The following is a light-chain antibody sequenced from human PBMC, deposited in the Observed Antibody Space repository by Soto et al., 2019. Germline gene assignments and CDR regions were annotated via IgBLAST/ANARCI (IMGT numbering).Light chain of an antibody. J-gene: IGLJ2*01. V-gene: IGLV2-14*03. Sequence: QSVLTQPASVSGSPGQSITISCTGTSSDVGGYNYVSWYQQHPGKAPKLMIYDVSNRPSGVSNRFSGSKSGHTASLTISGPQAEDEAYYYCCSYTTSSTVLFGGGTKLTVL. CDR3: CSYTTSSTVL. CDR2: DVS. CDR1: SSDVGGYNY.